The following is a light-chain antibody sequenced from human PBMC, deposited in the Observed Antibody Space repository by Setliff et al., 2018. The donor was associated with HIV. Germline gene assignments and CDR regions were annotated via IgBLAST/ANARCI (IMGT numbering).Light chain of an antibody. Sequence: QSALTQPRSVSGSPGQSVTISCIGTSSDVGSYNLVSWYQQHPGKAPKLMIYEGSKRPSGVSNRFSGSKSGNTASLTISGLQAEDEADYYCCSYAGSSTTYVFGTGTKVTVL. CDR3: CSYAGSSTTYV. J-gene: IGLJ1*01. CDR2: EGS. CDR1: SSDVGSYNL. V-gene: IGLV2-23*01.